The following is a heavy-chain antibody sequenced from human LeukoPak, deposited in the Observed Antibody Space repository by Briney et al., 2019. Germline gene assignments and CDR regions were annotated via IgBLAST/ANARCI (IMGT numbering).Heavy chain of an antibody. CDR3: ARSRGRIAAAGMFDY. D-gene: IGHD6-13*01. V-gene: IGHV4-4*07. CDR2: IYTSGST. J-gene: IGHJ4*02. Sequence: SETLSLTCTVAGGAISSYYWSWIRQPAGKGLQWIGRIYTSGSTNYNPSLKSRVTMSVDTSKNRFSLKLSSVTAADTAVYYCARSRGRIAAAGMFDYWGQGTLVTVSS. CDR1: GGAISSYY.